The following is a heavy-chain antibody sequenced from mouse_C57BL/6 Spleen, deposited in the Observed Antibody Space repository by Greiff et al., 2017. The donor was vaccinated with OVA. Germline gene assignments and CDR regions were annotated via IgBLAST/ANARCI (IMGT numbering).Heavy chain of an antibody. CDR3: ARSDYGGDWYFDV. D-gene: IGHD1-1*01. J-gene: IGHJ1*03. Sequence: QVQLQQSGPELVKPGASVKISCKASGYAFSSSWMNWVKQRPGKGLEWIGRIYPGDGDTNYNGKFKGKATLTADKSSSTAYMQLSSLTSEDSAVYFCARSDYGGDWYFDVWGTGTTVTVSS. CDR1: GYAFSSSW. V-gene: IGHV1-82*01. CDR2: IYPGDGDT.